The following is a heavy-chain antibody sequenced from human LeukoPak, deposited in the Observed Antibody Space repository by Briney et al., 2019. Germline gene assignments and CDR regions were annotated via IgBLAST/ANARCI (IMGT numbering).Heavy chain of an antibody. J-gene: IGHJ6*02. CDR1: GFTVSSNY. Sequence: GGSLRLSCAASGFTVSSNYMSWIRQAPGKGLEWVSYISSSSSYTNYADSVKGRFTISRDNAKNSLYLQMNSLRAEDTAVYYCARDGRQQLVRSYYYYGMDVWGQGTTVTVSS. CDR2: ISSSSSYT. D-gene: IGHD6-13*01. V-gene: IGHV3-11*05. CDR3: ARDGRQQLVRSYYYYGMDV.